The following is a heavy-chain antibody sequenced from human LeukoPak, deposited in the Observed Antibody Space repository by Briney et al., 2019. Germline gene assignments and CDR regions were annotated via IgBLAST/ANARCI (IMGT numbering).Heavy chain of an antibody. CDR2: IDPSDSYT. Sequence: GESLKISRKGSGYSFTSYWISWVRQMPGKGLEWMGRIDPSDSYTNYSPSFQGHVSISADKSNSTVYLQWSSLKASDTAMYYCARVPKSNYDSTGYSDYWGQGTLVIFSS. CDR3: ARVPKSNYDSTGYSDY. D-gene: IGHD3-22*01. CDR1: GYSFTSYW. J-gene: IGHJ4*02. V-gene: IGHV5-10-1*01.